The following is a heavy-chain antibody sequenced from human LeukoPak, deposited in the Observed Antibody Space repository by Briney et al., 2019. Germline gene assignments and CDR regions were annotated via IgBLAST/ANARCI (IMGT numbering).Heavy chain of an antibody. V-gene: IGHV4-61*02. CDR2: IYTSGST. CDR3: ARAQIAARRYVDY. D-gene: IGHD6-6*01. J-gene: IGHJ4*02. CDR1: GGSISSGSYY. Sequence: SETLSLTCTVSGGSISSGSYYWSWIRQPAGKGLEWIGRIYTSGSTNYNPSLKSRVTISVDTSKNQFSLKQSSVTAADTAVHYCARAQIAARRYVDYWGQGTLVTVSS.